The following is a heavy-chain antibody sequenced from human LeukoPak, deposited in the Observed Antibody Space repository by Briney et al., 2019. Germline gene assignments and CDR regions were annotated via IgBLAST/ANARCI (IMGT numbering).Heavy chain of an antibody. V-gene: IGHV1-69*04. J-gene: IGHJ4*02. CDR2: IIPILGIA. CDR1: GGTFSSYA. D-gene: IGHD6-13*01. Sequence: ASVKVSCKASGGTFSSYAISWVRQAPGQGLEWMGRIIPILGIANYAQKFQGRVTITADKSTSTAYMELSSLRAEDTALYYCAKEGSRYSSSWYYFDYWGQGTLVTVSS. CDR3: AKEGSRYSSSWYYFDY.